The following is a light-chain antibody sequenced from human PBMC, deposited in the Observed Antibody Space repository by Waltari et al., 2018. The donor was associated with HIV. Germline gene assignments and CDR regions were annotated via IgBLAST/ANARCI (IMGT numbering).Light chain of an antibody. CDR1: SGHSNYA. J-gene: IGLJ2*01. CDR3: QTWTTGIGL. V-gene: IGLV4-69*01. Sequence: QLVLTQSPSASASLRASVKLTCTLSSGHSNYAIAWHQHQPEKGPRYLMRLNRDGSYLKGACIPCRSSGSSSGAERYLTIPSRQSEDEADYDCQTWTTGIGLFGGGTKRTVL. CDR2: LNRDGSY.